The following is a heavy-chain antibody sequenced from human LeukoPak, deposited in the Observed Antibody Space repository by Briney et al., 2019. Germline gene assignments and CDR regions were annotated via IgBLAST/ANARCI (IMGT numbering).Heavy chain of an antibody. CDR3: AKGDTIAVLYYFDY. Sequence: PGGSLRLSCVGSGFTFRSHAMSWVRQAPVKGLEFVSGIYENGGTTYYADSVKGRFTISRDNSKNTLYLQMNSPRAEDTAVYYCAKGDTIAVLYYFDYWGQGTLVTVSS. CDR2: IYENGGTT. CDR1: GFTFRSHA. V-gene: IGHV3-23*01. J-gene: IGHJ4*02. D-gene: IGHD6-19*01.